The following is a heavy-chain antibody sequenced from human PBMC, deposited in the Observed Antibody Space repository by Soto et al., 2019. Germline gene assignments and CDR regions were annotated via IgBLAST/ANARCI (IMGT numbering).Heavy chain of an antibody. Sequence: EVQLLESGGGSVQPGGSLRLSCAASGFTFSSYAMSWVRQSPGKGLEWVSGISGFGGATFYADSVKGRVTISRDNPKYVLYLQMSSLRAEDTALCYCAKRPGIAAAGSPFDYWGQGTLVTVSS. J-gene: IGHJ4*02. CDR2: ISGFGGAT. V-gene: IGHV3-23*01. D-gene: IGHD6-13*01. CDR3: AKRPGIAAAGSPFDY. CDR1: GFTFSSYA.